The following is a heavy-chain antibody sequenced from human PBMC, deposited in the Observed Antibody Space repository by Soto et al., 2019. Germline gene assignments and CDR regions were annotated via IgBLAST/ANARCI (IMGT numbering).Heavy chain of an antibody. J-gene: IGHJ4*02. CDR3: AKDDFTDRGDDYFDY. Sequence: GWSLRLSCAASGFSFTNFAMSWVRQAPGKGLEWVAGIGASGDITWYADSVKGRLSISRDNSKNTLYLQLNSLRFEDTAVYYCAKDDFTDRGDDYFDYWGPGTLVTVSS. CDR2: IGASGDIT. V-gene: IGHV3-23*01. D-gene: IGHD2-21*02. CDR1: GFSFTNFA.